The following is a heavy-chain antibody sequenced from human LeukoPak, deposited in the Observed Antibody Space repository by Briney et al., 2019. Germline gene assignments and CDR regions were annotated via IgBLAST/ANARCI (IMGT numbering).Heavy chain of an antibody. CDR1: GYTFTSYD. J-gene: IGHJ4*02. CDR3: ARDQEGFDY. V-gene: IGHV1-8*01. Sequence: ASVKVSCKASGYTFTSYDFNWVRQATGQRPEWMGWMSPNSGDTGYAQKFQDRVTMTRNTSTSTVHMELSGLRSEDTAVYYCARDQEGFDYWGQGTLVTVSS. CDR2: MSPNSGDT.